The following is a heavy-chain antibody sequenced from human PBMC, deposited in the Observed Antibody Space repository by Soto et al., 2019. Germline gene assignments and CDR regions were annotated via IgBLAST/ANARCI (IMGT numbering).Heavy chain of an antibody. V-gene: IGHV3-21*01. CDR1: GFSFDTYN. J-gene: IGHJ4*02. CDR3: ARDHLGIAAGDFDL. Sequence: GGSLRLSCAASGFSFDTYNMNWVRQAPGKGLEWVSSISSGRPDIFYADSVRGRFAISRDDAKKSLFLQMNSLRADDTAVYYCARDHLGIAAGDFDLWGQGTLVTVSS. CDR2: ISSGRPDI. D-gene: IGHD6-19*01.